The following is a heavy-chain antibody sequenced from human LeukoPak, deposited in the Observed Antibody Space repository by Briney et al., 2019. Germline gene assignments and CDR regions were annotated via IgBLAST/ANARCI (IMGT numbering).Heavy chain of an antibody. D-gene: IGHD6-13*01. Sequence: SETLSLTCTVSGGSISSYYWSWIRQPPGKGLEWIGYIYYSGSTNYNPSLKSRVTISVDTSKNQFSLKLSSVTAADTAVYYCARGSSWYSPPFDYWGQGTLVTVSS. CDR1: GGSISSYY. CDR2: IYYSGST. J-gene: IGHJ4*02. CDR3: ARGSSWYSPPFDY. V-gene: IGHV4-59*01.